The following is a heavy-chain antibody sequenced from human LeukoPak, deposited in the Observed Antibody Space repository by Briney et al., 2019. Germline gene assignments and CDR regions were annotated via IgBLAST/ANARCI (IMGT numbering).Heavy chain of an antibody. J-gene: IGHJ2*01. D-gene: IGHD3/OR15-3a*01. V-gene: IGHV1-2*02. CDR1: GHTFTGYH. CDR3: ARDSGGTDAVFPRLDYYFDL. Sequence: GASVKVSCKTSGHTFTGYHLHWVRQAPGQGLEWMGWINPNTGVTMYAQDFQGRVTMTRDTSISTAYMELSRLRHDDTALYYCARDSGGTDAVFPRLDYYFDLWGRGTLVTVSS. CDR2: INPNTGVT.